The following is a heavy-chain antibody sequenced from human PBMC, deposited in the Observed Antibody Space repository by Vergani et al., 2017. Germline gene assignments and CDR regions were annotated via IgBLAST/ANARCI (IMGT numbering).Heavy chain of an antibody. D-gene: IGHD3-3*01. Sequence: EVQLVESGGGLVQPGGSLRLSCAASGFTVSSNYMSWVRQAPGKGLEWVSVIYSGGSTYYADSVKGRFTISRDNSKNTPYLQMNSLRAEDTAVYYCARAKRSIFGVVSYYFDYWGQGTLVTVSS. CDR3: ARAKRSIFGVVSYYFDY. CDR1: GFTVSSNY. J-gene: IGHJ4*02. V-gene: IGHV3-66*02. CDR2: IYSGGST.